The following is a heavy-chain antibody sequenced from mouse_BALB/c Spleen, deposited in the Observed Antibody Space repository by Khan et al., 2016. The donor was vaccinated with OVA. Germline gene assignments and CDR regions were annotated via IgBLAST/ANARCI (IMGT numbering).Heavy chain of an antibody. CDR1: GDSITSGY. V-gene: IGHV3-8*02. CDR2: IIYTGYT. J-gene: IGHJ3*01. D-gene: IGHD2-14*01. CDR3: ARSTYRYAFVY. Sequence: MQLEESGPSLVKPSQTLSLTCSVTGDSITSGYWNWIRKFPGNKLEYMGYIIYTGYTYYNPSLKSRISITRHTSKNQYYLQLNSVTDDDTATYYCARSTYRYAFVYWGQGTLVTVSA.